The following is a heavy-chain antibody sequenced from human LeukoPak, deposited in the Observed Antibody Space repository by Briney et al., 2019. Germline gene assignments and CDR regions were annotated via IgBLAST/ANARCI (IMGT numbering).Heavy chain of an antibody. CDR1: GGSISSYY. D-gene: IGHD6-13*01. CDR2: IYTSGST. V-gene: IGHV4-4*09. Sequence: SETLSLTCTVSGGSISSYYWSWIRQPPGKGLEWIGYIYTSGSTNYNPSLKSRVTISVDTSKNQFSLKLSSVTAADTAVYYCARFDGRSSYLDYWGQGTLVTVSS. CDR3: ARFDGRSSYLDY. J-gene: IGHJ4*02.